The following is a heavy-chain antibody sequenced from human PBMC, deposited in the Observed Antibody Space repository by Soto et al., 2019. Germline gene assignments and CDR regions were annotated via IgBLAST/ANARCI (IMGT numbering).Heavy chain of an antibody. D-gene: IGHD1-7*01. CDR1: GYTFTNYD. J-gene: IGHJ6*02. CDR3: ARCTRTTDV. V-gene: IGHV1-8*01. CDR2: MNPNSGNT. Sequence: QVQLVQSGAEVKKPGASVKVSCKASGYTFTNYDINWVRQATGQGREWMGWMNPNSGNTGYAQKYQGRVTMTRNTSISTDFMELSSLGSEDTAIYYCARCTRTTDVWGQGTTVTVSS.